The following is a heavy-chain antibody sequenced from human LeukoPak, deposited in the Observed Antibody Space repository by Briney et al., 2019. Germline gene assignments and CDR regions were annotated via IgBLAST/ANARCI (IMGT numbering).Heavy chain of an antibody. Sequence: ETLSLTCAVYGGSFSGYYWSWIRQPPGKGLEWIGEINHSGSTNYNPSLKSRVTISVDTSKNQFSLKLSSVTAADTAVYYCARAPPGRPFDYWGQGTLVTVSS. V-gene: IGHV4-34*01. CDR3: ARAPPGRPFDY. CDR1: GGSFSGYY. J-gene: IGHJ4*02. D-gene: IGHD6-6*01. CDR2: INHSGST.